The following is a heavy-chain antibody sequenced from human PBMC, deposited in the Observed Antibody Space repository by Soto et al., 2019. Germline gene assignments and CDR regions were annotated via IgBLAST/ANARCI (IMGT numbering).Heavy chain of an antibody. CDR2: IYHSGST. CDR1: GGSISSGGYS. CDR3: ARAGGLGAVAADY. V-gene: IGHV4-30-2*01. J-gene: IGHJ4*02. D-gene: IGHD6-19*01. Sequence: QLQLQESGSGLVKPSQTLSLTCAVSGGSISSGGYSWSWIRQPPGKGLEWIGYIYHSGSTYYNPPLKSRVTISVDRSKNTFSLKLSSVTAADTAVYYCARAGGLGAVAADYWGQGTLVTVSS.